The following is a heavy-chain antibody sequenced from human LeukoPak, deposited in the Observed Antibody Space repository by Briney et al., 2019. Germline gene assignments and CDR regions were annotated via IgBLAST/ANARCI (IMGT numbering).Heavy chain of an antibody. CDR2: ITGSGGST. D-gene: IGHD1-14*01. CDR3: GKDEQGFGMQASH. J-gene: IGHJ4*02. Sequence: GGSLRLSCAASGFDFSSYAVSWVRQAPGKGLEWVSAITGSGGSTYYADSVKGRFTVSRDNPRNTPYLQMNSLRAEDTAVYYCGKDEQGFGMQASHWGQGTLVTVYS. V-gene: IGHV3-23*01. CDR1: GFDFSSYA.